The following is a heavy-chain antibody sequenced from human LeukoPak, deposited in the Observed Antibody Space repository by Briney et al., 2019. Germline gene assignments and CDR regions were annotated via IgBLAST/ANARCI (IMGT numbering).Heavy chain of an antibody. Sequence: GESLKISCKGSGYSFTSYWIGWVRQMPGKGLEWMGIIYPGDSDTRYSPSFQGQVTISADTSISTAYLQWSSLKASDTAMYYCARLRGYNNYYYYGMDVWGQGTTVTVSS. V-gene: IGHV5-51*01. J-gene: IGHJ6*02. CDR3: ARLRGYNNYYYYGMDV. CDR2: IYPGDSDT. CDR1: GYSFTSYW. D-gene: IGHD5-18*01.